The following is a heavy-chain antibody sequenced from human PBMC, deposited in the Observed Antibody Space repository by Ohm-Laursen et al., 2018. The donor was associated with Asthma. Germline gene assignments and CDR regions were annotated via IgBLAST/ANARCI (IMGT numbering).Heavy chain of an antibody. CDR2: ISYDGSSQ. J-gene: IGHJ4*02. V-gene: IGHV3-30-3*01. D-gene: IGHD3-3*01. CDR3: ARDVMEWYLPAFDF. Sequence: SLRLSCAASGFTFSSFSMHWVRQAPGKGLEWVAVISYDGSSQHYADSVKGRFTVSRDNSKNTMYLQMNSLSAEDTAMYYCARDVMEWYLPAFDFRGQGTLVTVSS. CDR1: GFTFSSFS.